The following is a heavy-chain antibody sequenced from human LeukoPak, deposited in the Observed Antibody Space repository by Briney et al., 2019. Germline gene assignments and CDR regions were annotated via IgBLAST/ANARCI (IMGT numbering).Heavy chain of an antibody. CDR1: GYTLTSYG. CDR2: ISAYNGNT. D-gene: IGHD2-8*01. J-gene: IGHJ5*02. V-gene: IGHV1-18*01. Sequence: ASVKVSCKASGYTLTSYGISWVRQAPGQGLEWMGWISAYNGNTNYAQKLQGRVTMTTDTSTSTAYMEPRSLRSDDTAVYYCARDAEIYCTNGVCYWLDPWGQGTLVTVSS. CDR3: ARDAEIYCTNGVCYWLDP.